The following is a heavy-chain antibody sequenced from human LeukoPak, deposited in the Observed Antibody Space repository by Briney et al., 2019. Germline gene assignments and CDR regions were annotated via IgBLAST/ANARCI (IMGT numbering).Heavy chain of an antibody. CDR2: IIPIFGIA. CDR3: ASNYYGSGSYLRGDLFDY. D-gene: IGHD3-10*01. V-gene: IGHV1-69*04. Sequence: GASVKVSCKASGGTFSSYAISWVRQAPGQGLEWMGRIIPIFGIANYAQRFQGRVTITADKSTSTAYMELSSLRSEDTAVYYCASNYYGSGSYLRGDLFDYWGQGTLVTVSS. J-gene: IGHJ4*02. CDR1: GGTFSSYA.